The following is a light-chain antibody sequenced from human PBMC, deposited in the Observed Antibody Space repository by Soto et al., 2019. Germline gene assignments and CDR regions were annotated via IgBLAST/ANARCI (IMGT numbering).Light chain of an antibody. CDR2: GTS. CDR3: QESHTFLWGT. CDR1: QDVRHY. V-gene: IGKV1-39*01. J-gene: IGKJ1*01. Sequence: DIQMTQSPSSLSASVGDRVTITCQASQDVRHYLNWYQQRPGKAPNLLIYGTSTLQGGVPSRFSGSGSGTDFTLTISSLQPEDSATYFCQESHTFLWGTFGQGTKV.